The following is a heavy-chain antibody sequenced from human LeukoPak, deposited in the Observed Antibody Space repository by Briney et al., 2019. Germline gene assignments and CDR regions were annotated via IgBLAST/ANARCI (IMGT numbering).Heavy chain of an antibody. Sequence: GGSLRLSCAASGFTFSSYAMSWVRQAPGKGLEWISYIGIDSGNTYYADSVKGRFTISGDKAKNSLYLQMHSLRVEDTAVYYCARDYKYAFDNWGQGTLVTVSS. CDR1: GFTFSSYA. CDR3: ARDYKYAFDN. V-gene: IGHV3-48*01. J-gene: IGHJ4*02. CDR2: IGIDSGNT. D-gene: IGHD5-24*01.